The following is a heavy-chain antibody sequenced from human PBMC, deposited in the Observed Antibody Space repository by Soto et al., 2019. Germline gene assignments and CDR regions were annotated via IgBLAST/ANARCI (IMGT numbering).Heavy chain of an antibody. CDR2: TFSRGGT. V-gene: IGHV4-39*01. D-gene: IGHD6-25*01. Sequence: QLQLQESGPGLVRPSETLSLTCTVSGGSIGSSTYYWGWIRQSPGKGLEWIGNTFSRGGTTYNPSIKRRASISVDTSTNQFSLRLSSVTATDTGVYYCTVNSSGWPYFDSWGQGPRVIVSS. CDR1: GGSIGSSTYY. CDR3: TVNSSGWPYFDS. J-gene: IGHJ4*02.